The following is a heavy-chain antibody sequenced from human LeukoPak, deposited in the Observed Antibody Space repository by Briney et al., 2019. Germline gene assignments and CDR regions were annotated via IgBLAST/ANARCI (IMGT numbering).Heavy chain of an antibody. D-gene: IGHD6-13*01. CDR3: ARHPGYSSSWYNYYGTDV. Sequence: SETLSLTCTVSGGSISSSSYYWGWIRQPPGKGLEWIGSIYYSGSTYYNPSLKSRVTISVDTSKNQFSLKLSSVTAADTAVYYCARHPGYSSSWYNYYGTDVWGQGTTVTVSS. V-gene: IGHV4-39*01. J-gene: IGHJ6*02. CDR1: GGSISSSSYY. CDR2: IYYSGST.